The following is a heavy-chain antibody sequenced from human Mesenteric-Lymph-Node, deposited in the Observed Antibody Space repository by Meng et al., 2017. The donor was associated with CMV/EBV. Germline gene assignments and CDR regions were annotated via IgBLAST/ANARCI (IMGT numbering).Heavy chain of an antibody. J-gene: IGHJ4*02. Sequence: IYGDSVSSNSAAWTWLRQSPSRGLEWLGRTYYRSKWYNDYAVSVKSRITINPDTSKNQFSLQLNSVTPEDTAVYSCARGVGAIPFDYWGQGTLVTVSS. CDR3: ARGVGAIPFDY. V-gene: IGHV6-1*01. CDR2: TYYRSKWYN. D-gene: IGHD1-26*01. CDR1: GDSVSSNSAA.